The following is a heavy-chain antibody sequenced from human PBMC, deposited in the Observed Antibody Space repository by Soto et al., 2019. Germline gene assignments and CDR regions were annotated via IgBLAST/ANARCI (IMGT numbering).Heavy chain of an antibody. CDR3: TKEHSTYPDNWFDP. J-gene: IGHJ5*02. CDR2: IDGGGTKT. D-gene: IGHD4-4*01. V-gene: IGHV3-23*01. Sequence: XXSLRLACAASGFTFSNHAMRWVRQAPGTGLEWVSAIDGGGTKTYYADSVKRRFTISRDNSMNTLYLQMDSLRAEDTAIYYCTKEHSTYPDNWFDPWGQGTRVTVSS. CDR1: GFTFSNHA.